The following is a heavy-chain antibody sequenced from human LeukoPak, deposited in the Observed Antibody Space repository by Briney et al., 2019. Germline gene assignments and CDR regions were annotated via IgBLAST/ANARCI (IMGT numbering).Heavy chain of an antibody. J-gene: IGHJ4*02. D-gene: IGHD4-17*01. V-gene: IGHV3-11*01. CDR3: AKVHMTTVTTDFDY. CDR2: ISSSGSTI. CDR1: GFTFSDYY. Sequence: GGSLRLSCAASGFTFSDYYMSWIRQAPGKGLEWVSYISSSGSTIYYADSVKGRFTISRDNSKNTLYLQMNSLRAEDTAVYYCAKVHMTTVTTDFDYWGQGTLVTVSS.